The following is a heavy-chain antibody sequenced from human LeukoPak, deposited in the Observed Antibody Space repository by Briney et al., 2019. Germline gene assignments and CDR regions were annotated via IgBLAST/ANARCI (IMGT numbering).Heavy chain of an antibody. J-gene: IGHJ4*02. V-gene: IGHV1-24*01. CDR3: ATAEQQLDHETLDY. CDR1: GYTLTELS. Sequence: GASVKVSCKVSGYTLTELSMHWVRQAPGKGLEWMGGFDPEDGETIYAQKFQGRVTMTEDTSTDTAYMELSSLRSEDTAVYYCATAEQQLDHETLDYWGQGTLVTVSS. D-gene: IGHD6-13*01. CDR2: FDPEDGET.